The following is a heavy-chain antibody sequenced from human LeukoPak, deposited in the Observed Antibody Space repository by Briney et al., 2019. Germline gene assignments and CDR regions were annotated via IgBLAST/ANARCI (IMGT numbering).Heavy chain of an antibody. D-gene: IGHD5-12*01. Sequence: GGSLRLSCAASGFRFSNFAMSWVRQAPGKGLEWVSLIIGSSGDTLYADSVKGRFTISRDISKNRLYLQMNSLRAEDTALYYCAKGAYDYIEMGYFDDWGQETLVTVSS. CDR1: GFRFSNFA. CDR3: AKGAYDYIEMGYFDD. V-gene: IGHV3-23*01. CDR2: IIGSSGDT. J-gene: IGHJ4*02.